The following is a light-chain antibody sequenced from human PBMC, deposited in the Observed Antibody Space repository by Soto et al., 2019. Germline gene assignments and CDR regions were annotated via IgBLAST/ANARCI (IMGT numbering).Light chain of an antibody. Sequence: LTQPPSASGTPGQRVTISCSGSSSNIGSNYVYWYQQLPGTAPKLLIYRNNQRPSGVPDRFSGSKSGTSASLAISGLRSEDEADYYCAAWDDSLRGVFGTGTKLTVL. CDR1: SSNIGSNY. V-gene: IGLV1-47*01. CDR3: AAWDDSLRGV. CDR2: RNN. J-gene: IGLJ1*01.